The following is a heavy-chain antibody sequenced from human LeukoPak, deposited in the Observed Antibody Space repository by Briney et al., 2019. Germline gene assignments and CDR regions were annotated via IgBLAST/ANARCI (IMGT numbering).Heavy chain of an antibody. CDR1: GGSVTSHY. J-gene: IGHJ4*02. V-gene: IGHV4-59*02. CDR3: VRSVDYFDNTGPHMMFDY. D-gene: IGHD3-22*01. Sequence: SETLSLTCNVSGGSVTSHYWNWIRRPPGKGLEWIGYLYHTGITKYNPSLKSRVSMSVDTSKNQFFLKVNSVTAADTAVYHCVRSVDYFDNTGPHMMFDYWGQGSLVNVSS. CDR2: LYHTGIT.